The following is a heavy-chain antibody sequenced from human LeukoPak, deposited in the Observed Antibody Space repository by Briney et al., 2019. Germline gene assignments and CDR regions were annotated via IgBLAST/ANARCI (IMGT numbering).Heavy chain of an antibody. CDR3: ARHRAGYHLDW. CDR1: GASINSSGYY. V-gene: IGHV4-39*01. J-gene: IGHJ4*02. Sequence: SETLSLTCTVSGASINSSGYYWGWIRQPPGKGLEWIGSHYYSGSTYYNPSLKSRVTISVDTSKNHFSLKLNSVAAADTAVYYCARHRAGYHLDWWGQGTLVTVSS. D-gene: IGHD3-9*01. CDR2: HYYSGST.